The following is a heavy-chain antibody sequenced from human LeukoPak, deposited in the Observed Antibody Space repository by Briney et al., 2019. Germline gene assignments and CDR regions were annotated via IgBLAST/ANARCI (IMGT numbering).Heavy chain of an antibody. V-gene: IGHV3-11*04. CDR3: ARGREYGSGSLHYYYMDV. D-gene: IGHD3-10*01. CDR1: GFTFSDNY. CDR2: ISRSGSTI. J-gene: IGHJ6*03. Sequence: GGSLRLSCAASGFTFSDNYMIWIRRAPGKGLEWVSYISRSGSTIYYADSVKGRLTISRDNAKNSLYLQMNSLRAEDTAVYFCARGREYGSGSLHYYYMDVWGKGTTVTVSS.